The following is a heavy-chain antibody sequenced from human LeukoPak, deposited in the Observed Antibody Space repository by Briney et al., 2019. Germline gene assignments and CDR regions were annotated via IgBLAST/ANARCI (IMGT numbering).Heavy chain of an antibody. CDR3: ARVYSSTHNWFDT. V-gene: IGHV4-39*07. Sequence: SETLSLTCTVSGGSITTTSYFWAWIRQPPGGGLEWIASIYYSGTTYYNSSLKSRVTISVETSKNHFSLKLSSVTAADTALYYCARVYSSTHNWFDTWGQGTQVTVSS. CDR1: GGSITTTSYF. D-gene: IGHD2-2*01. J-gene: IGHJ5*02. CDR2: IYYSGTT.